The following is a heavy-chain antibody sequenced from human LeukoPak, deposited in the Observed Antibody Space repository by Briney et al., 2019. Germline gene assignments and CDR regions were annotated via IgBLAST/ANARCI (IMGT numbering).Heavy chain of an antibody. V-gene: IGHV3-48*03. CDR1: GFTFSSYE. J-gene: IGHJ6*04. D-gene: IGHD2-15*01. CDR3: ARPLLGYCNGMDV. Sequence: GGSLRLSCAASGFTFSSYEMNWVRQAPGKGLEWVSYISSSGSNIYYADPVKGRFTISRDNANNSLYLQMNSLRAEDTAVYYCARPLLGYCNGMDVWGKGTTVTVSS. CDR2: ISSSGSNI.